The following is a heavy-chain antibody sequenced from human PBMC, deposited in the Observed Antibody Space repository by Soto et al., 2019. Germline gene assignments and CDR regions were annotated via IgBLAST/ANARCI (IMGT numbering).Heavy chain of an antibody. Sequence: SETLSLTCNVSGGSIISYYWSWIRQPPWKGLEWIGYIYYTGSTNYNPSLESRVTISVDTSKNQFSLKLSSVTAADTAVYYCARPVSSGSYSGAFDIWGQGTMVTVSS. CDR2: IYYTGST. D-gene: IGHD1-26*01. CDR3: ARPVSSGSYSGAFDI. J-gene: IGHJ3*02. CDR1: GGSIISYY. V-gene: IGHV4-59*08.